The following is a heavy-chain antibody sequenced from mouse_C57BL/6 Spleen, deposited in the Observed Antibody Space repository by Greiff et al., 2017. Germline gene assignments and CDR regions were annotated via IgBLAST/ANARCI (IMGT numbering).Heavy chain of an antibody. Sequence: QVQLQQPGAELVRPGSSVKLSCKASGYTFTSYWMNWVKQRPIQGLEWIGNIDPSDSETHYNQKFKDKATLTVDKSSSTAYMQLSSLTSEDSAVYYCSSQSITTVVEYYFDYWGQGTTLTVSS. V-gene: IGHV1-52*01. CDR3: SSQSITTVVEYYFDY. J-gene: IGHJ2*01. D-gene: IGHD1-1*01. CDR1: GYTFTSYW. CDR2: IDPSDSET.